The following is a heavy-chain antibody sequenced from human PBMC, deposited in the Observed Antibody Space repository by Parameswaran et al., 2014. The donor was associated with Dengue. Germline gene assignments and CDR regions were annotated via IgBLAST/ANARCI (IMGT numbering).Heavy chain of an antibody. CDR3: ARGASHLIVVVISEDYMDV. D-gene: IGHD3-22*01. V-gene: IGHV3-48*04. CDR2: ISSSSSTI. J-gene: IGHJ6*03. Sequence: WIRQPQEGLEWVSYISSSSSTIYYADSVKGRFTISRDNAKDSLYLQMNSLRAEDTAVYYCARGASHLIVVVISEDYMDVWGKGTTVTVSS.